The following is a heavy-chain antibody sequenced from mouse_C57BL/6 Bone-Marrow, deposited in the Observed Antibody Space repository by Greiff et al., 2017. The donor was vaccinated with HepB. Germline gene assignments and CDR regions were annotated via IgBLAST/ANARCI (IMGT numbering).Heavy chain of an antibody. CDR2: IYPRSGNT. J-gene: IGHJ2*01. V-gene: IGHV1-81*01. D-gene: IGHD2-10*01. CDR1: GYTFTSYG. CDR3: ASALLYYFDF. Sequence: QVQLQQSGAELARPGASVKLSCKASGYTFTSYGISWVKQRPGQGLEWIGEIYPRSGNTYYNEKFKGKATLTADKSSSTTYMELRSLTSEDSAVYFSASALLYYFDFWGRGNALTVSS.